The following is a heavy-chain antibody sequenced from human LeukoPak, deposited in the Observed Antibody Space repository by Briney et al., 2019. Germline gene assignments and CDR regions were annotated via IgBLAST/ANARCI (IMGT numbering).Heavy chain of an antibody. Sequence: PGGSLRLSCAASGFTFSNFEMTWVRQAPEKGLELVSYISSSGSAIYYADSVKGRFTISRDNAKHSLYLQMNSLRAEDTAVYYCVSDTFDIWGQGTIVTASS. CDR2: ISSSGSAI. CDR1: GFTFSNFE. CDR3: VSDTFDI. J-gene: IGHJ3*02. V-gene: IGHV3-48*03.